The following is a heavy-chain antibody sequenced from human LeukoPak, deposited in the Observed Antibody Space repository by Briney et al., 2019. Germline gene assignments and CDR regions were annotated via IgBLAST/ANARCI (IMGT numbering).Heavy chain of an antibody. CDR2: IDHSGST. CDR3: ATGYFAPRPQADI. Sequence: GSLRLSCAASGFTFSSYAMSWIRQPPGKGLEWIGEIDHSGSTNYNPSLKSRVTISVDTSKNQFSLKLSSVTAADTAVYYCATGYFAPRPQADIWGQGTMVTVSS. D-gene: IGHD2-15*01. CDR1: GFTFSSYA. V-gene: IGHV4-34*08. J-gene: IGHJ3*02.